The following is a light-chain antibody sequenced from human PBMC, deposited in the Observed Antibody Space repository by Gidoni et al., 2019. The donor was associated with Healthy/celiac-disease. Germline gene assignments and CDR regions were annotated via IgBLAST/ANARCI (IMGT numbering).Light chain of an antibody. Sequence: DIVLTQSPATLSLSPGERATLSCRASQSVSSYLAWYQQKPGQAPRLLLYDASNRATGIPARFSGSGSGTDFTLTISSLEPEDFAVYYCQQRSNWAYTFGQGTKLEIK. CDR3: QQRSNWAYT. CDR1: QSVSSY. V-gene: IGKV3-11*01. J-gene: IGKJ2*01. CDR2: DAS.